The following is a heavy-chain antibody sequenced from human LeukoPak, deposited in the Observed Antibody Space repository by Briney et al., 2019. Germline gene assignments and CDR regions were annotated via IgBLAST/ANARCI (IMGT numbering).Heavy chain of an antibody. Sequence: GGSLRLSCAASGFTFSSYWMHWVRQAPGKGLVWVSRINTDGSTKDYADSVKGRFTISRDNAKNTVYLQMNSLRAEDTAVYYCARDGTAANFDYWGQGTLLTVSS. V-gene: IGHV3-74*01. D-gene: IGHD6-13*01. J-gene: IGHJ4*02. CDR1: GFTFSSYW. CDR2: INTDGSTK. CDR3: ARDGTAANFDY.